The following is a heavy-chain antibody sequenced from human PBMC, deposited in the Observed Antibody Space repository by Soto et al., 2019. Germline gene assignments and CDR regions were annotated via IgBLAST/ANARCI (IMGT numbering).Heavy chain of an antibody. CDR2: ISSSSSTI. CDR1: GFTFSSYS. D-gene: IGHD1-26*01. V-gene: IGHV3-48*04. CDR3: ARDGLGDAFDI. J-gene: IGHJ3*02. Sequence: GGSLRLSCAASGFTFSSYSMNWVRQASGKGLEWVSYISSSSSTIYYADSVKGRFTISRDNAKNSLYLQMNSLRAEDTAVYYCARDGLGDAFDIWGQGTMVTVSS.